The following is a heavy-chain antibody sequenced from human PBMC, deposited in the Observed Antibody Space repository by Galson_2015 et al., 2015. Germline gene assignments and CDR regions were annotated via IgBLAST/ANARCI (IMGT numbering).Heavy chain of an antibody. CDR2: IVGSGSSS. Sequence: SLRLSCAASGFTFSSDAMNWVRQAPGRGLEWVSTIVGSGSSSYYADSVKGRFTISRDNSKNTLYLQMNSLRAEDTAIYYCAKGPGGTYPTPANRGQGTLRTLST. V-gene: IGHV3-23*01. CDR1: GFTFSSDA. CDR3: AKGPGGTYPTPAN. J-gene: IGHJ4*02. D-gene: IGHD3-16*01.